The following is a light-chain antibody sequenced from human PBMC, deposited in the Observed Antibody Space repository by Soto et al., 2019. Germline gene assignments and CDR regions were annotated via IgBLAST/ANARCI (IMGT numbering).Light chain of an antibody. Sequence: EIVLTQSPATLSLSPGERATLSCRASQSVSSYLAWYPPKPGQAPMLLIYDASNRATGIPARFSGSGSGANSTLSISSLEPEDFAGYYCQQRSNWPPPFGEGTKVEI. J-gene: IGKJ1*01. CDR2: DAS. V-gene: IGKV3-11*01. CDR3: QQRSNWPPP. CDR1: QSVSSY.